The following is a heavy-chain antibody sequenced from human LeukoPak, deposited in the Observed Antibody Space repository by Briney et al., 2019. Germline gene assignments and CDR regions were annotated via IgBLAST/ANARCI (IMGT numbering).Heavy chain of an antibody. D-gene: IGHD3-10*01. CDR1: GGSFSGYY. Sequence: SETLSLTCAVSGGSFSGYYWSWIRQPPGKGLEWIGEINHSGSTNYNPSLKSRVTISVDTSKNQFSLKLSSVTAADTAVYYRARSYYYGNNWFDPWGQGTLVTVSS. CDR2: INHSGST. V-gene: IGHV4-34*01. J-gene: IGHJ5*02. CDR3: ARSYYYGNNWFDP.